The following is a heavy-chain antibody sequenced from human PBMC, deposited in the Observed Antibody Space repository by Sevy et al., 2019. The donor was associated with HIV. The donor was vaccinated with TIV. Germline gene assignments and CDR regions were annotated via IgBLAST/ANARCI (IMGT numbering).Heavy chain of an antibody. V-gene: IGHV4-30-2*01. J-gene: IGHJ4*02. D-gene: IGHD2-8*01. CDR2: MYHSGST. CDR3: ARGDPSNAFDY. Sequence: SETLSLTCAVSGGSISSGGYSWSWIRQPPGKGLAWIGYMYHSGSTYYNPSLKSRVTISVDRSKNQFSLRLSSVTAADTAVYYCARGDPSNAFDYWGQGTLVTVSS. CDR1: GGSISSGGYS.